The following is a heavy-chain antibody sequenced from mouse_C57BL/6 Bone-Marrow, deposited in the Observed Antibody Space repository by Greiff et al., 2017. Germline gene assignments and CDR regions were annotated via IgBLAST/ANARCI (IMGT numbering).Heavy chain of an antibody. CDR1: GFTFSDYG. CDR2: ISNLAYSI. CDR3: ARQSVNYGSSYAMDY. D-gene: IGHD1-1*01. J-gene: IGHJ4*01. Sequence: EVQRVESGGGLVQPGGSLKLSCAASGFTFSDYGMAWVRQAPRKGPEWVAFISNLAYSIYYADTVTGRFTISRENAKNTLYLEMSSLRSEDTAMYYCARQSVNYGSSYAMDYWGQGTSVTVSS. V-gene: IGHV5-15*01.